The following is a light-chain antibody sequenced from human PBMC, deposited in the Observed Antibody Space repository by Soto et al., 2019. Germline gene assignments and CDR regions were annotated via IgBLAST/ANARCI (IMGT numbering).Light chain of an antibody. V-gene: IGKV3-20*01. J-gene: IGKJ1*01. CDR1: QSLSFSY. CDR2: STS. Sequence: EIVLTQSPCTLSLSPGDRATLSCRASQSLSFSYIAWYQQKPGQAPRLLIYSTSTRAAGIPDRFTGRGSGTHLTLAISRLEPEDLAVYYCHQFGASPPTFGPGTTVEV. CDR3: HQFGASPPT.